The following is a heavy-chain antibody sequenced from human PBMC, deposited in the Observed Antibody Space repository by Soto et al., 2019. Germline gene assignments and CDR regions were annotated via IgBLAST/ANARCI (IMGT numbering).Heavy chain of an antibody. CDR2: INPSDSDT. V-gene: IGHV5-51*01. Sequence: GDSLKISCKGSGYSFTNYWIAWVRQMPGKGLEWMGTINPSDSDTMYSPSFQGQVTISVDKSINTAHLHGSSLEASDTAMYYCARRTTYYHFLPGVYFDYWGQGTLVTVSS. D-gene: IGHD3-3*01. J-gene: IGHJ4*02. CDR3: ARRTTYYHFLPGVYFDY. CDR1: GYSFTNYW.